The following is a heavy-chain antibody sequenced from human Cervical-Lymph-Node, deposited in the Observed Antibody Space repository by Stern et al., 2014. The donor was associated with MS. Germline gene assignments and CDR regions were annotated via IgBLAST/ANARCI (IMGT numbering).Heavy chain of an antibody. J-gene: IGHJ4*02. CDR3: ARAPYDSGLPFDY. D-gene: IGHD3-22*01. Sequence: VQLVESGSELKKPGASVKVSCKASGHTFTSYAMNWVRQAPGQGLEWMGWINTNTGINTYAQCFTGRFVFSLDTSVSTAYLQISSLKAEDTAVYYCARAPYDSGLPFDYWGQGTLVTVSS. CDR1: GHTFTSYA. CDR2: INTNTGIN. V-gene: IGHV7-4-1*02.